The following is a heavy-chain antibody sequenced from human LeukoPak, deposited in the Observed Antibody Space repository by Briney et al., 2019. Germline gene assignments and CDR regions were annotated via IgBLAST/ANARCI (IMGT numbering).Heavy chain of an antibody. CDR3: ARYSGSYYWYFDP. V-gene: IGHV4-34*01. J-gene: IGHJ2*01. CDR2: INHSGST. Sequence: SETLSLTCAVYGGSFSGYYWSWIRQPPGKGLEWIGEINHSGSTNYNPSLKSRVTISVDTSKNQFSLKLSTVTAADTAVYYCARYSGSYYWYFDPWGRGTLVTVSS. D-gene: IGHD1-26*01. CDR1: GGSFSGYY.